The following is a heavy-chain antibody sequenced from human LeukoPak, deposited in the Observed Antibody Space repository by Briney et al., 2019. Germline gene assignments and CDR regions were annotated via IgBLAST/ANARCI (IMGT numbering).Heavy chain of an antibody. CDR1: GFTFSSYG. Sequence: GGSLRLSCAASGFTFSSYGMHWVRQAPGKGLEWVAFIRYDGSNKYYADSVKGRFTISRDNSNNTLYLQMNSLRAEDTAVYYCAKEVWDIVVVPAAISYWGQGTLVTVSS. J-gene: IGHJ4*02. CDR2: IRYDGSNK. V-gene: IGHV3-30*02. D-gene: IGHD2-2*01. CDR3: AKEVWDIVVVPAAISY.